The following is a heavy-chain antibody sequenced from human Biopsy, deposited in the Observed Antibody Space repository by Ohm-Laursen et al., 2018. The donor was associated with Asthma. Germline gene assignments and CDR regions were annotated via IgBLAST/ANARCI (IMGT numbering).Heavy chain of an antibody. CDR2: ISVYNGNT. CDR1: GYTFNSAG. D-gene: IGHD3-10*01. Sequence: VKVGRGASGYTFNSAGVTWGRQAPGQGLEWMGWISVYNGNTKVAQKLQDRVTMITDTSTSTAYMELRSLRSDDTAVYFCARAVDYSHYYGIDVWGQGTTVTVS. CDR3: ARAVDYSHYYGIDV. V-gene: IGHV1-18*01. J-gene: IGHJ6*02.